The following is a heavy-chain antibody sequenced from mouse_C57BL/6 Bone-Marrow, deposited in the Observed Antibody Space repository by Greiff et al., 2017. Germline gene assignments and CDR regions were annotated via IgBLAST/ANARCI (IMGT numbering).Heavy chain of an antibody. Sequence: EVKLLESGPVLVKPGASVKMSCKASGYTFTDYYMNWVKQSHGKSLEWIGVINPYNGGTSYNQKFKGKATLTVDKSSSTAYMELNSLTSEDSAVYYCAILYYYGSRRYYFDYWGQGTTLTVSS. V-gene: IGHV1-19*01. CDR1: GYTFTDYY. J-gene: IGHJ2*01. CDR2: INPYNGGT. CDR3: AILYYYGSRRYYFDY. D-gene: IGHD1-1*01.